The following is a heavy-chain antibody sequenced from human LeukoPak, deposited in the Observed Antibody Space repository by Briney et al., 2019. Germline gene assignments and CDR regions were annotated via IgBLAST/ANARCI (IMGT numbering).Heavy chain of an antibody. Sequence: PSETLSLTCTVSGGSISSYYWSWIRQPAGKGLEWIGYIYYSGSTNYNPSLKSRVTISVDTSKNQFSLKLSSVTAADTAVYYCARGGVGATTTLFYYYYMDVWGKGTTVTISS. J-gene: IGHJ6*03. CDR2: IYYSGST. CDR1: GGSISSYY. V-gene: IGHV4-59*01. CDR3: ARGGVGATTTLFYYYYMDV. D-gene: IGHD1-26*01.